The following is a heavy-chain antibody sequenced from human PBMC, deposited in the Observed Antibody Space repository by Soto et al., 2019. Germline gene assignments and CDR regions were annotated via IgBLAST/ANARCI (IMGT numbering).Heavy chain of an antibody. J-gene: IGHJ4*02. Sequence: GGSLRLSCAASGFTFSSYAMHWVRQAPGKGLEWVAVISYDGSNKYYADSVKGRFTISRDNSKNTLYLQMNSLRAEDTAVYYCARDLGVAAAGTERFDYWGQGTLVTVSS. CDR2: ISYDGSNK. CDR3: ARDLGVAAAGTERFDY. D-gene: IGHD6-13*01. V-gene: IGHV3-30-3*01. CDR1: GFTFSSYA.